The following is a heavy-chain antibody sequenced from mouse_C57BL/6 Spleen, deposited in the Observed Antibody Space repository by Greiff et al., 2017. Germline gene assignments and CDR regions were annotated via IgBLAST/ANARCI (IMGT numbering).Heavy chain of an antibody. CDR3: ARDYYGGDYFDY. Sequence: EVKLQQSGPELVKPGASVKMSCKASGYTFTDYNMHWVKQSHGKSLEWIGYINPNNGGTSYNQKFKGKATLTVNKSSSTAYMELRSLTSEDSAVYYCARDYYGGDYFDYWGQGTTLTVSS. V-gene: IGHV1-22*01. D-gene: IGHD2-1*01. J-gene: IGHJ2*01. CDR2: INPNNGGT. CDR1: GYTFTDYN.